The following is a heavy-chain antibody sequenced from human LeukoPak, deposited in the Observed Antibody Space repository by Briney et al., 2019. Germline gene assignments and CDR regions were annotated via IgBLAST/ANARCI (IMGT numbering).Heavy chain of an antibody. CDR1: GNSLSELS. Sequence: ASVTASCKVSGNSLSELSIQWVRLAPGKGLECMGGFDPEEAKMVYAQNFQGRVTMTEDTSTQTAYMELSGLTSDDTAVYYCTTRSGDFWSGFVNWGQGTLVTVSS. CDR2: FDPEEAKM. D-gene: IGHD3-3*01. J-gene: IGHJ4*02. V-gene: IGHV1-24*01. CDR3: TTRSGDFWSGFVN.